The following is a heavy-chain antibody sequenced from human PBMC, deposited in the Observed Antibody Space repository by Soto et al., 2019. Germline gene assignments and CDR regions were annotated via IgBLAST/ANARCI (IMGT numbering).Heavy chain of an antibody. CDR1: GGSISSGSYS. CDR3: ARDRGVAYDSSGLVSYYYYYGMDV. J-gene: IGHJ6*02. CDR2: IYDSGST. Sequence: PSETLSLTCAVSGGSISSGSYSWTWIRQPPGKGLEWIGHIYDSGSTYYNPSLKSRVTISVDTSKNQFSMKLSSVTAADTAVYYCARDRGVAYDSSGLVSYYYYYGMDVWGQGTTVTVSS. V-gene: IGHV4-30-2*01. D-gene: IGHD3-22*01.